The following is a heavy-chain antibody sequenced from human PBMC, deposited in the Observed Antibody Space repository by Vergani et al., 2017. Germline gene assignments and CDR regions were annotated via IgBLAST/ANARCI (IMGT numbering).Heavy chain of an antibody. Sequence: EVQLVESGGGLVQPGRSLRLSCAASGFTFDDYAMHWVRQAPGKGLEWVSGISWNSGSIGYADSVKGRFTISRDNAKNSLYLQMNSLRAEDTAVYYCANLNVGGLGWVDYWGQGTLVTVSS. CDR1: GFTFDDYA. CDR2: ISWNSGSI. V-gene: IGHV3-9*01. J-gene: IGHJ4*02. D-gene: IGHD3-10*01. CDR3: ANLNVGGLGWVDY.